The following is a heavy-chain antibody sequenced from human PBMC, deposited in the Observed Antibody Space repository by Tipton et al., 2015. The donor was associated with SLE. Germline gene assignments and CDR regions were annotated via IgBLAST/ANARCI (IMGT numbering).Heavy chain of an antibody. CDR2: IFYSGRT. Sequence: TLSLTCTVSGDSINTRNYYWGWIRQPPGKGLDWIGSIFYSGRTHYNPFLESRVTMSVDTSKNQFSLKLNSVTAADTAVYYCARGSGRYSSSWYFFYYYMDVRGKGTTVTVSS. D-gene: IGHD6-13*01. CDR3: ARGSGRYSSSWYFFYYYMDV. J-gene: IGHJ6*03. V-gene: IGHV4-39*07. CDR1: GDSINTRNYY.